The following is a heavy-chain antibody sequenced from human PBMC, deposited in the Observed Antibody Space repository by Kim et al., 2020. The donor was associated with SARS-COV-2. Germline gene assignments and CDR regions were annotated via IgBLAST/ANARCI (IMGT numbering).Heavy chain of an antibody. Sequence: ASVKVSCKASGCTFSSYAINWVRQATGQGLEWMGWMIPNCGTTNYARKFQGRVTITANASISTAYMELSSLRSEDTAVYYCARDVWIPLFIGVW. CDR1: GCTFSSYA. CDR3: ARDVWIPLFIGV. V-gene: IGHV1-8*03. D-gene: IGHD3-16*02. CDR2: MIPNCGTT. J-gene: IGHJ3*01.